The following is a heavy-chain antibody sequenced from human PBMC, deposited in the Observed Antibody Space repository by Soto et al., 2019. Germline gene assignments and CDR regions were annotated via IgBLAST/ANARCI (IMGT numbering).Heavy chain of an antibody. D-gene: IGHD3-22*01. CDR1: GFTFSGFA. CDR2: IRSKANSYAT. J-gene: IGHJ6*02. V-gene: IGHV3-73*01. Sequence: GSLRLSCAASGFTFSGFAMHWVRQASGKGLEWVGRIRSKANSYATAYAASVKGRFTISRDDSKNTAYLQMNSLKTEDTAVYYCTALSLSVVISYYYYGMDVWGQGTTVTVSS. CDR3: TALSLSVVISYYYYGMDV.